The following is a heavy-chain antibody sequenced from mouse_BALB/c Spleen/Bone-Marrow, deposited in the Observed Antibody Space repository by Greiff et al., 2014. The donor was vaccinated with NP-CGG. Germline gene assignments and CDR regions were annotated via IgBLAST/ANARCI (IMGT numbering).Heavy chain of an antibody. J-gene: IGHJ3*01. Sequence: VQLKESGPSLVKPSQTLSLTCSVTGDSITSGYWNWIRKFPGNKLEYMGYITYSGYTYYNPSLKSRISFTRDTSKNQFYLQLNSVTTEDTATYYCARSPYDGYYVFAYWGQGTLLTVSA. CDR1: GDSITSGY. D-gene: IGHD2-3*01. CDR2: ITYSGYT. CDR3: ARSPYDGYYVFAY. V-gene: IGHV3-8*02.